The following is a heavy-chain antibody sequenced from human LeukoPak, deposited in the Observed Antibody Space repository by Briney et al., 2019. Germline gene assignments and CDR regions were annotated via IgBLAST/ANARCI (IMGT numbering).Heavy chain of an antibody. D-gene: IGHD6-19*01. CDR2: LNSDGSST. J-gene: IGHJ3*01. Sequence: TGGSLRLSCAASGFTFSSYWMHWVRQAPGKGLVWVPRLNSDGSSTTYADSVKGRFTISRDNAKNTLYLQMNSLRAEDTAVYYCARGSSGWSLDAFDVWGQGTMVTVSS. CDR1: GFTFSSYW. V-gene: IGHV3-74*01. CDR3: ARGSSGWSLDAFDV.